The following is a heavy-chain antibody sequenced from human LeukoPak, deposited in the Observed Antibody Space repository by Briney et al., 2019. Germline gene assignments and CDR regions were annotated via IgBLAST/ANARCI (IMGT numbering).Heavy chain of an antibody. V-gene: IGHV4-59*08. CDR2: IYYSGST. CDR3: ARGVKIEYSSSSRNWYFDL. D-gene: IGHD6-6*01. CDR1: GGSISSYY. J-gene: IGHJ2*01. Sequence: SETLSLTCTVSGGSISSYYWSWIWQPPGKGLEWIGYIYYSGSTNYNPSLKSRVTISVDTSKNQFSLKLSSVTAADTAVYYCARGVKIEYSSSSRNWYFDLWGRGTLVTVSS.